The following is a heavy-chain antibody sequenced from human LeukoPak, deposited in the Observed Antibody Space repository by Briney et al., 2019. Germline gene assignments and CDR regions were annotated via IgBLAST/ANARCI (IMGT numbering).Heavy chain of an antibody. Sequence: PSETLSLTCAVYGGSFSGYYWSWIRQPPGKGLEWIGEINHSGSTNYNPSLESRVTISVDTSKNQFSLKLSSVTAADTAVYYCAREGDYYGSGSYYTPFDYWGQGTLVTVSS. CDR1: GGSFSGYY. CDR2: INHSGST. CDR3: AREGDYYGSGSYYTPFDY. J-gene: IGHJ4*02. V-gene: IGHV4-34*01. D-gene: IGHD3-10*01.